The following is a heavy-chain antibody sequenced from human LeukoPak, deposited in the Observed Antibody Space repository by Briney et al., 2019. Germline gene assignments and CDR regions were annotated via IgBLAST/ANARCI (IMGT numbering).Heavy chain of an antibody. CDR2: IKQDGSEK. V-gene: IGHV3-7*03. D-gene: IGHD3-10*01. CDR3: AREPDPVLLSTSSDTIDY. CDR1: GFTFSSYW. Sequence: GGSLRLSCAASGFTFSSYWMSWVRQAPGKGLEWVANIKQDGSEKYYVDSVKGRFTISRDNAKNSLYLQMNSLRAEDTAVYYCAREPDPVLLSTSSDTIDYWGQGTLVTVSS. J-gene: IGHJ4*02.